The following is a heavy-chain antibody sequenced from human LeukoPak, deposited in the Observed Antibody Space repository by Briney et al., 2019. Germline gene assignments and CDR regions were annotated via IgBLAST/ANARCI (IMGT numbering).Heavy chain of an antibody. CDR3: ARNRDRNYYYYYGMDV. J-gene: IGHJ6*02. V-gene: IGHV3-74*01. CDR1: GFTFSTYW. Sequence: GGSLRLSCAASGFTFSTYWMHWVRPAPGKGLVWVSRINSDGSSTSYADSVKGRFTISRDNAKNTLYLQMNSLRAEDTAVYYCARNRDRNYYYYYGMDVWGQGTTVTVSS. CDR2: INSDGSST. D-gene: IGHD1-14*01.